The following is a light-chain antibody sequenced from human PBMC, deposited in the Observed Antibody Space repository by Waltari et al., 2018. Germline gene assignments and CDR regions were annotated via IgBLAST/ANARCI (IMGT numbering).Light chain of an antibody. Sequence: QSVLTQPPSASGTPGQRVTISCSGSSSNIGSNTVNWYQQLPGTAPKLLIYGNDQGPSGVPDRFSGSKSGTSASLAISGLQSEDEADYYCAAWDDSLHGPVFGGGTKLTVL. CDR2: GND. CDR3: AAWDDSLHGPV. V-gene: IGLV1-44*01. CDR1: SSNIGSNT. J-gene: IGLJ3*02.